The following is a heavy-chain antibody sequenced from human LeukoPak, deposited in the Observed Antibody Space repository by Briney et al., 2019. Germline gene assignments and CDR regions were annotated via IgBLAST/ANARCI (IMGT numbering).Heavy chain of an antibody. CDR1: GFTFSSYA. CDR2: ISASSYST. J-gene: IGHJ4*02. Sequence: GGSLRLSCAASGFTFSSYAMSWVRQAPGKGLEWVAVISASSYSTSYADSVKGRFTISRDNSKNTLYLQMNSLRAENTAVYYCAKDQANWAYSFDYWGQGTLVTVSS. D-gene: IGHD7-27*01. V-gene: IGHV3-23*01. CDR3: AKDQANWAYSFDY.